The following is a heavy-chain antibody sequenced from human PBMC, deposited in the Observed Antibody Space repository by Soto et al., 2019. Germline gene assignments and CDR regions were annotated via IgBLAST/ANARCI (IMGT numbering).Heavy chain of an antibody. Sequence: PGGSLRLSCEVSGFIFNDYWMTWVRQAPGKGLEWVAKIRPDGSDKRYGDSVKGRFTISRDNARNSLYLEMNSLRAEDTAVFYCARGRGDFGNWFDPWGQGTLVTVSS. CDR2: IRPDGSDK. D-gene: IGHD3-16*01. J-gene: IGHJ5*02. V-gene: IGHV3-7*05. CDR3: ARGRGDFGNWFDP. CDR1: GFIFNDYW.